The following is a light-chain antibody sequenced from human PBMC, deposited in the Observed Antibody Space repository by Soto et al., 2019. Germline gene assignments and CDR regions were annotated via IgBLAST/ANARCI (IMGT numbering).Light chain of an antibody. Sequence: QSALTQPASMSGSPGQSITISCTGTSGDVGGYNYVSWYQQHPGKAPKLMIYDVSNRPSGVSNRFSGSKSGNTASLTISGLQPEDEADYYCSSYTSSSTVVFGGGTKLTVL. CDR2: DVS. V-gene: IGLV2-14*01. CDR3: SSYTSSSTVV. CDR1: SGDVGGYNY. J-gene: IGLJ2*01.